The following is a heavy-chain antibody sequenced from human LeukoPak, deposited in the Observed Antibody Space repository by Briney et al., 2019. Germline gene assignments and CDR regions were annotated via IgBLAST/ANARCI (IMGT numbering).Heavy chain of an antibody. V-gene: IGHV4-61*02. D-gene: IGHD3-22*01. CDR2: IYTSGNT. CDR3: ATYYDSSGFYFDN. Sequence: SSETLSLTCTVSGGSISSSSYYWSWIRQPAGKGLEWIGRIYTSGNTDYNPSLKSRVTISVDTSKNQFSLKLSSVTATDTAVYYCATYYDSSGFYFDNWGQGTLVTVSS. CDR1: GGSISSSSYY. J-gene: IGHJ4*02.